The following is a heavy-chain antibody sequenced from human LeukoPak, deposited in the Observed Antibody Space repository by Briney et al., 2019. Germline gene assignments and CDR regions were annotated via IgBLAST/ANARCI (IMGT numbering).Heavy chain of an antibody. CDR2: ISYIGST. D-gene: IGHD2-8*01. CDR1: DASISGHY. J-gene: IGHJ3*02. V-gene: IGHV4-59*11. CDR3: ARDQISMNAFDM. Sequence: PSETLSLTCTVSDASISGHYLTWIRHPPGKELDWIGYISYIGSTNYNPSLKSRVTISVDTSKNQFSLKLSSVTAADTAVYYCARDQISMNAFDMWGQGTMVTVSS.